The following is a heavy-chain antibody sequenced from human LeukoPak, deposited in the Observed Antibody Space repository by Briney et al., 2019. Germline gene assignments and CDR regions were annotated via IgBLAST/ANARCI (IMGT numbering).Heavy chain of an antibody. CDR2: ISSSSRSV. V-gene: IGHV3-11*04. D-gene: IGHD5-24*01. CDR3: ARVHNTIY. CDR1: GFTLNDYY. J-gene: IGHJ4*02. Sequence: PGRSLRLSCAGSGFTLNDYYVNWLRQAPGKGLEWIAYISSSSRSVNYADSVKGRFTLSRDYAKNSVNLYMTSLRGEDTAIYYCARVHNTIYWGQGVLVTVSS.